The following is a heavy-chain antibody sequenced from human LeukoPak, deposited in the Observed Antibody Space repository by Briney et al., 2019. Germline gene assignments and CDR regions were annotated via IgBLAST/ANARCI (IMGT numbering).Heavy chain of an antibody. D-gene: IGHD2-2*01. Sequence: SETLSLTCAVYGGSFSGHYWSWIRQPPGKGLEWIGEINHSGSTNYNPSLKRRVTISVDTSKNQVSLKVSSVTAADTAVYYCARGRTGYQLLPTKKDYSYYYVDVWDKGTTVTVSS. CDR3: ARGRTGYQLLPTKKDYSYYYVDV. CDR1: GGSFSGHY. J-gene: IGHJ6*03. V-gene: IGHV4-34*01. CDR2: INHSGST.